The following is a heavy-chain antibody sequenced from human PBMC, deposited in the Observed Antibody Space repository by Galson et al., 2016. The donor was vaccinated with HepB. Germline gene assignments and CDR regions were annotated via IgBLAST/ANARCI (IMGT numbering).Heavy chain of an antibody. Sequence: SLRLSCAASGFTVSSEYMTWVRQAPGKGLELVSVIYRGGDTYYADSVKGRFTISRDNAKNTVYLQMNSLGDEDTAVYYCARDKRERWLQSQTLYGMDVWGQGTSVIVSS. D-gene: IGHD5-24*01. CDR3: ARDKRERWLQSQTLYGMDV. CDR1: GFTVSSEY. J-gene: IGHJ6*02. V-gene: IGHV3-53*01. CDR2: IYRGGDT.